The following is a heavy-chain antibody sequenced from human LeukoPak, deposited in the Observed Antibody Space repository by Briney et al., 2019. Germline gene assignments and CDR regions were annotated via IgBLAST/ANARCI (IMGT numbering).Heavy chain of an antibody. V-gene: IGHV3-23*01. J-gene: IGHJ4*02. CDR3: ARSSFGDYVNY. CDR1: GFTFSSCA. CDR2: ISGSGGST. Sequence: GGSLRLSCAASGFTFSSCAMSWVRQAPGKGLEWVSAISGSGGSTYYADSVKGRFTISRDNAKNSLYLQMNSLRAEDTALYYCARSSFGDYVNYWGQGTLVTVSS. D-gene: IGHD3-10*01.